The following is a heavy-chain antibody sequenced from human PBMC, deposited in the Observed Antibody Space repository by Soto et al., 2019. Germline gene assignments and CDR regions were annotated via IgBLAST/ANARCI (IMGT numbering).Heavy chain of an antibody. CDR2: IYYSGST. D-gene: IGHD1-26*01. J-gene: IGHJ4*02. CDR1: GGSISSGGYY. Sequence: QVQLQESGPGLVKPSQTLSLTCTVSGGSISSGGYYWSWIRQHPGKGLEWIGYIYYSGSTYYNPSLKSRVTISVDTSRNQFSLRLSSMTGADTAVYYCARWVGATSFDYWGQGTLVTVSS. CDR3: ARWVGATSFDY. V-gene: IGHV4-31*03.